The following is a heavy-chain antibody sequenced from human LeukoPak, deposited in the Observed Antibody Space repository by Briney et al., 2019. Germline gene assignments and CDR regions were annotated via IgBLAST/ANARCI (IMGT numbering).Heavy chain of an antibody. CDR1: GGSISSSNW. CDR2: IYHSGST. V-gene: IGHV4-4*02. Sequence: PSGTLSLTCAVSGGSISSSNWWSWVRQPPAKGLEWIGGIYHSGSTNYNPSLQSRVAISADMSKNQISLKLTSVTGADTAVYYCAGERGEEYSSGWYKTNYFYNWGQGIRVTVSS. D-gene: IGHD6-19*01. J-gene: IGHJ4*02. CDR3: AGERGEEYSSGWYKTNYFYN.